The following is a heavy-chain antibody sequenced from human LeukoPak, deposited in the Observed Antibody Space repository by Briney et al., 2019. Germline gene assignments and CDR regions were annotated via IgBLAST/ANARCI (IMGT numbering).Heavy chain of an antibody. J-gene: IGHJ4*02. CDR2: ISAYNGNT. CDR3: ARVADYYESSGYYDY. D-gene: IGHD3-22*01. V-gene: IGHV1-18*01. Sequence: AASVKVSCKASGYTFTSYGISWVRQAPGQGLEWMGWISAYNGNTNYAQKLQGRVTMTTDTSTSTAYMELRSLRSDDTAVYYCARVADYYESSGYYDYWGQGTLVTVSS. CDR1: GYTFTSYG.